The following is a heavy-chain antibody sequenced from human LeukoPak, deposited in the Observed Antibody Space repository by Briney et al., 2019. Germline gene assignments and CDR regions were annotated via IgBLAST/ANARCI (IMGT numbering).Heavy chain of an antibody. CDR3: ARAYSSGWYRVTLDYYYYMDV. J-gene: IGHJ6*03. Sequence: GGSLRLSRAASGFTVSSNYMSWVRQAPGKGLEWVSSISSSSSYIYYADSVKGRFTISRDNAKNSLYLQMNSLRAEDTAVYYCARAYSSGWYRVTLDYYYYMDVWGKGTTVTVSS. D-gene: IGHD6-19*01. CDR1: GFTVSSNY. V-gene: IGHV3-21*01. CDR2: ISSSSSYI.